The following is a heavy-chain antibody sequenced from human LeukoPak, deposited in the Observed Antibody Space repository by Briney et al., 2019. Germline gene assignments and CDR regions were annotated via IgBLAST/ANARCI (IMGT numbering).Heavy chain of an antibody. CDR1: GYTFTGYY. D-gene: IGHD3-10*01. CDR2: INPNSGGT. J-gene: IGHJ4*02. CDR3: ARVGELTYRLNYFDY. V-gene: IGHV1-2*02. Sequence: ASVKVSCKASGYTFTGYYMHWVRQAPGQGLEWMGWINPNSGGTNYAQKFQGRVTMTRDTSISTAYMELSRLRSDDTAVYYCARVGELTYRLNYFDYWGQGTLVTVSS.